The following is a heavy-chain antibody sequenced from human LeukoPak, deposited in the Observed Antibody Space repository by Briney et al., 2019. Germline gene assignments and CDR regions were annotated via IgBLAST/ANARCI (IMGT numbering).Heavy chain of an antibody. CDR2: IYYSGST. D-gene: IGHD3-22*01. J-gene: IGHJ4*02. V-gene: IGHV4-30-4*08. Sequence: SETLSLTCTVSGGSISSGGYYWSWIRQPPGKGLEWIGYIYYSGSTYYNPSLKSRVTISVDTSKNQFSLKLSSVTAADTAVYYCARTDLDSSGYYAYYWGQGTLVTVSS. CDR1: GGSISSGGYY. CDR3: ARTDLDSSGYYAYY.